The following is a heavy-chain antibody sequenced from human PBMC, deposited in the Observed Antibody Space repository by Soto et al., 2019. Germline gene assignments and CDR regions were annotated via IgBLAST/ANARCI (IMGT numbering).Heavy chain of an antibody. CDR2: IIPIFGTA. D-gene: IGHD3-22*01. Sequence: QVQLVQSGAEVKKPGPSVKVSCKASGGTFSSYAISWVRQAPGQGLEWMGGIIPIFGTADYAQKFQGRVTSTADESTSTAYLALSSLRSEDTAVYYCAKHYDHWDYYCGMDVWGPGPRVTVSS. J-gene: IGHJ6*02. CDR1: GGTFSSYA. V-gene: IGHV1-69*12. CDR3: AKHYDHWDYYCGMDV.